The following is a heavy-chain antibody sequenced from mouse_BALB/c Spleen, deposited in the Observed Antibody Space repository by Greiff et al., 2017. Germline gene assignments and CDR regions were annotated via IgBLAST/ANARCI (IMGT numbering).Heavy chain of an antibody. V-gene: IGHV14-3*02. Sequence: EVMLVESGAELVKPGASVKLSCTASGFNIKDTYMHWVKQRPEQGLEWIGRIDPANGNTKYDPKFQGKATITADTSSNTAYLQLSSLTSEDTAVYYCARWDGNYGDAMDYWGQGTSVTVSS. CDR1: GFNIKDTY. CDR3: ARWDGNYGDAMDY. CDR2: IDPANGNT. D-gene: IGHD2-1*01. J-gene: IGHJ4*01.